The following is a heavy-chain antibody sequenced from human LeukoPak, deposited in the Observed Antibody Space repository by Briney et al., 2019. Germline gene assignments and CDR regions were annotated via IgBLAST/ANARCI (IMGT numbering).Heavy chain of an antibody. J-gene: IGHJ4*02. Sequence: GASVKVSCKASGYTFIGYYMHWVRQAPGQGLEWMGWISPNSGGTNYAQKFQGRVTMTRDTSINTAYMELSRLRSDDTAVYYCARDGGQHLGILNYWGQGTLVTVSS. V-gene: IGHV1-2*02. CDR3: ARDGGQHLGILNY. CDR2: ISPNSGGT. D-gene: IGHD2-2*01. CDR1: GYTFIGYY.